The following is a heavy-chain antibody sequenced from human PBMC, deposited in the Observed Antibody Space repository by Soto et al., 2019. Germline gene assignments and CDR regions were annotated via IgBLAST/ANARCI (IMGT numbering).Heavy chain of an antibody. CDR1: GFTFSSYA. CDR3: ALGGGGEVGAPFDY. V-gene: IGHV3-30-3*01. CDR2: ISYDGSNK. Sequence: QVQLVESGGGVVQPGRSLRLSCAASGFTFSSYAMHWVRQAPGKGLEWVAVISYDGSNKYYADSVKGRFTISRDNSKNTLYLQMNSLGAEDTAVYYCALGGGGEVGAPFDYWGQGTLVTVSS. J-gene: IGHJ4*02. D-gene: IGHD1-26*01.